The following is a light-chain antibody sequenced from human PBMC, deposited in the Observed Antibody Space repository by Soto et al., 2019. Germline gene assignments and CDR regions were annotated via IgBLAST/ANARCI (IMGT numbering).Light chain of an antibody. Sequence: QSVLTQPPSVSAAPGQKVTLSCSGTSNIGNNYISWYQQLPGTAPKLLIYENNKRPSGIPDRFSGSKSGTSATLGITGLQTGAEAVYYCGSWDDSLNVGAFGGGTKVTVL. CDR1: SNIGNNY. CDR3: GSWDDSLNVGA. CDR2: ENN. J-gene: IGLJ2*01. V-gene: IGLV1-51*01.